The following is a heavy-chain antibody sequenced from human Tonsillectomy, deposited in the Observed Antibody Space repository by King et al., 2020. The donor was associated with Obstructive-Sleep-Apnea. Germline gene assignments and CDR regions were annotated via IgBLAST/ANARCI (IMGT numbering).Heavy chain of an antibody. CDR3: TRGGAFPSGTYVFDS. V-gene: IGHV3-74*01. J-gene: IGHJ4*02. Sequence: VQLVESGGGLFQPGGSLRLSCAASGFDFSNFWMHWVRQAPGKGLVWVARINIDGSKTDYADFVKGRFTVSRDDAKNTLYLQMDSLIAEDTAVYYCTRGGAFPSGTYVFDSWGQGTLVTVSS. D-gene: IGHD3-10*01. CDR1: GFDFSNFW. CDR2: INIDGSKT.